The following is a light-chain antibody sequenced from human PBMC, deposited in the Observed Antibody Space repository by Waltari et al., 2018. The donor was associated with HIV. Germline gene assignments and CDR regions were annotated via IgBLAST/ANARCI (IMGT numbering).Light chain of an antibody. CDR1: RSNIGANF. V-gene: IGLV1-47*01. Sequence: QSVLTQPPSTSGTPGQRVTISCSGNRSNIGANFVSWYQQVPGMDPKFLIYRVNETPSGFPYRFSVSKSGTAASLAISRLRAEDEADYFCAAWDDSLNGVVFGAGTKLTVL. J-gene: IGLJ3*02. CDR2: RVN. CDR3: AAWDDSLNGVV.